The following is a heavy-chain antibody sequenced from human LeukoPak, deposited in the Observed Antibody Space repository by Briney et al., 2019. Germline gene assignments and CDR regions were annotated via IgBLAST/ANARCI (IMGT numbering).Heavy chain of an antibody. V-gene: IGHV3-53*01. CDR2: IYSGGST. D-gene: IGHD2-15*01. CDR1: GFTVGSNY. Sequence: GGSLRLSCAASGFTVGSNYMSWVRQAPGKGLEWVSVIYSGGSTYYADSVKGRFTISRDNSKNTLYLQMNSLRAEDTAVCYCARDGGRYCSGGSCYFDYWGQGTLVTVSS. J-gene: IGHJ4*02. CDR3: ARDGGRYCSGGSCYFDY.